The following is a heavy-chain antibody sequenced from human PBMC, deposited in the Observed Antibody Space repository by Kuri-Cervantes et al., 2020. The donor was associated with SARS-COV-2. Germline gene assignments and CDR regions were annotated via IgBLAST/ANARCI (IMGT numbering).Heavy chain of an antibody. CDR2: IKQDGSEK. J-gene: IGHJ3*02. CDR3: ARDRQYDYYDSSGYYPDAFDI. Sequence: LSLTCAASGFTFSSYSMNWVRQAPGKGLEWVANIKQDGSEKYYVDSVKGRFTISRDNAKNSLYLQMNSLRAEDTAVYYCARDRQYDYYDSSGYYPDAFDIWGQGTMVTVSS. D-gene: IGHD3-22*01. V-gene: IGHV3-7*01. CDR1: GFTFSSYS.